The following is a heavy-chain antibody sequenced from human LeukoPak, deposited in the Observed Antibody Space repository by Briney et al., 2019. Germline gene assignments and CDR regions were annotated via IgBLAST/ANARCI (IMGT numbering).Heavy chain of an antibody. CDR3: ATQLSEYCSSTSCYDYYGMDV. CDR2: INPNSGGT. J-gene: IGHJ6*02. V-gene: IGHV1-2*02. Sequence: ALVKVSCKASGYTFTGYYMHWVRQAPGQGLEWMGWINPNSGGTNYAQKFQGRVTMTRDTSIGTAYMELSRLRSDDTAVYYCATQLSEYCSSTSCYDYYGMDVWGQGTTVTVSS. CDR1: GYTFTGYY. D-gene: IGHD2-2*01.